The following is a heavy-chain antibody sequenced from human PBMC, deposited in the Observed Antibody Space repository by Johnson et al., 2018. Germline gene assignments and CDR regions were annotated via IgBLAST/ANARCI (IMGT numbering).Heavy chain of an antibody. CDR1: GYSFTSYW. V-gene: IGHV5-51*01. CDR3: ARPKWATMGYDAFDI. CDR2: IYPGDSDT. Sequence: VQLVESGAEVKKPGESLKISCKGSGYSFTSYWIGWVRQMPGKGLEWMGIIYPGDSDTRYSPSFQGQVTISADKSISTAYLQWSSLKASDTAMYYCARPKWATMGYDAFDIWGQGTMVTVSS. J-gene: IGHJ3*02. D-gene: IGHD3-10*01.